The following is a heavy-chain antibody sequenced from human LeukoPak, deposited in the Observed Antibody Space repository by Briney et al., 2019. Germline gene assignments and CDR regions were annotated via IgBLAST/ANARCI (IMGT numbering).Heavy chain of an antibody. V-gene: IGHV4-31*03. CDR2: IYNSGST. CDR1: GGSISSGGNY. J-gene: IGHJ4*02. D-gene: IGHD1-26*01. Sequence: PSQTLSLTCTVSGGSISSGGNYWTWIRQYPGKGLEWIGCIYNSGSTYYNPSLKSRVTISVDTSKNQFSLKLRSVTAADTAVYYCARAGPHSGSYYYFDYWGQGTLVTVSS. CDR3: ARAGPHSGSYYYFDY.